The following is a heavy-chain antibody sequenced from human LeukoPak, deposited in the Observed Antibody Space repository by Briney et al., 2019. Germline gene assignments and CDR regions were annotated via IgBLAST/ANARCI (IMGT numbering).Heavy chain of an antibody. Sequence: GGSLRLSCAASGFTFSSYAMSWVRQAPGKGLEWVSAISGSGGSTYYADSVKGRFTISRDNSKNTLYLQMNSLRAEDTAVYYCAKDPHDYGDPERDYYYGMDVWGQGTTVTVSS. CDR3: AKDPHDYGDPERDYYYGMDV. V-gene: IGHV3-23*01. J-gene: IGHJ6*02. CDR1: GFTFSSYA. D-gene: IGHD4-17*01. CDR2: ISGSGGST.